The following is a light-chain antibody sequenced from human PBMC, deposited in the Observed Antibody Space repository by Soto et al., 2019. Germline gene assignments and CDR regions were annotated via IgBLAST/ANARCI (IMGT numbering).Light chain of an antibody. CDR2: AVS. CDR1: SSDVGLYDY. V-gene: IGLV2-14*01. Sequence: QSALAQPASVSGSPGQSITISCTGTSSDVGLYDYVSWYQQHPGKAPQLMIYAVSNRPSGVSNLFSASKSGNTASLFISGLQAEDEADYYCSSYTSDSSEVFGSGTKVTVL. J-gene: IGLJ1*01. CDR3: SSYTSDSSEV.